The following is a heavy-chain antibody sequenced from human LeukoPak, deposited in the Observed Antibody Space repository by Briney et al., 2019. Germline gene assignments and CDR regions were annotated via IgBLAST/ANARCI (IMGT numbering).Heavy chain of an antibody. J-gene: IGHJ6*01. CDR1: GYTFTSYD. V-gene: IGHV1-8*01. Sequence: GASVKVSCKASGYTFTSYDINSVRQATGQGLGWMGWMNTNSGNTGYAQKFQGRVTMTRNTSISTAYLELSSLRSEDTAVYCCARPGHYYYVMDVCGQGTTVTVSS. CDR2: MNTNSGNT. CDR3: ARPGHYYYVMDV.